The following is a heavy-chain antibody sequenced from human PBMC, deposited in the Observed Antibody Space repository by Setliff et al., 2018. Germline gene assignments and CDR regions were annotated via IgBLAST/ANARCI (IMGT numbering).Heavy chain of an antibody. D-gene: IGHD6-6*01. CDR2: IYTSWST. CDR3: ARGRNVAARLLDT. CDR1: GDSISSRTYY. Sequence: SDTLSLTCTVSGDSISSRTYYWSWIRQPAGKGLEWIGHIYTSWSTIYNPSLKSRLTISVDTSKNQFSLTMSSVTAADAAVYYCARGRNVAARLLDTWGQGSRVTVSS. J-gene: IGHJ5*02. V-gene: IGHV4-61*09.